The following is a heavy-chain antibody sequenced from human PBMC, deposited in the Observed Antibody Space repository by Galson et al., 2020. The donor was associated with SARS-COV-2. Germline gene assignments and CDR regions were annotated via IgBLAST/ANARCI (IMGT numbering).Heavy chain of an antibody. D-gene: IGHD3-10*01. CDR2: IYYSGST. Sequence: SETLSLTCTVSGGSMSSYHWSWIRQPPGKGLDWIGYIYYSGSTNYNPSLKSRVTISIDTSKNQFSLKLSSVTAADTAMYYCARVGPNYYGSGSYYEKRLMDVWGLGTTVTVSS. CDR1: GGSMSSYH. CDR3: ARVGPNYYGSGSYYEKRLMDV. V-gene: IGHV4-59*01. J-gene: IGHJ6*02.